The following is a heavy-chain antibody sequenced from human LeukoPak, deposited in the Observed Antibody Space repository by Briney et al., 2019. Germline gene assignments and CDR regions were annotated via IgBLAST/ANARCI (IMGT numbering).Heavy chain of an antibody. J-gene: IGHJ4*02. CDR2: IYYSGST. CDR3: ARSSGYVKMPFDY. CDR1: GGSFSSYY. D-gene: IGHD5-12*01. V-gene: IGHV4-59*01. Sequence: SQTLSLTCTVSGGSFSSYYWSWIRQPPGKGLEWIGYIYYSGSTNYNPSLKSRVTISVDTSKNQFSLKLSSVTAADTAVYYCARSSGYVKMPFDYWGQGTLVTVSS.